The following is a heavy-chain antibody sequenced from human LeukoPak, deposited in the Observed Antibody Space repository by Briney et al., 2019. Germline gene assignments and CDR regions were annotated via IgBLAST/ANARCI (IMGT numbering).Heavy chain of an antibody. CDR2: INHSGST. CDR1: GGSFSGYY. CDR3: ARTKRLCSSTSCYRYSWFDP. V-gene: IGHV4-34*01. Sequence: ASETLSLTCAVYGGSFSGYYWSWIRQPPGKGLEWIGEINHSGSTNYNPSLKSRVTISVDTSKNQFSLKLSSVTAADTAVYYCARTKRLCSSTSCYRYSWFDPWGQGTLVTVSS. D-gene: IGHD2-2*01. J-gene: IGHJ5*02.